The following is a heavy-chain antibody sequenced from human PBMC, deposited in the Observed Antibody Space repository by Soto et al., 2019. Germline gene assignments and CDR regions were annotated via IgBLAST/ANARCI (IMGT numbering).Heavy chain of an antibody. Sequence: QVQLVESGGGVVQPGRSLRLSCAASGFTFSSYAMHWVRQAPGKGLEWVAVISYDGSNKYYADSVEGRFTISRDNSKNTLYLQMNSLRAEDTAVYYCARGRDSSGYYLDYWGQGTLVTVSS. CDR1: GFTFSSYA. CDR2: ISYDGSNK. CDR3: ARGRDSSGYYLDY. V-gene: IGHV3-30-3*01. J-gene: IGHJ4*02. D-gene: IGHD3-22*01.